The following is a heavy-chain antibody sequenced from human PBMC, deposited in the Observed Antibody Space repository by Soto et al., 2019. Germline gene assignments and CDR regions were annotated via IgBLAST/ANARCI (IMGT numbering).Heavy chain of an antibody. CDR1: EGTFSSYG. Sequence: QVSLVQSGAEVKKAGSSVKVSCKASEGTFSSYGISWVRQAPGQGLEWMGGIIPIYETVTYAQRFQGRLTIRADESTSTAYMELRSLRPDDTAVYYCARDLVVTAKCLDPWGQGTLVSVSS. V-gene: IGHV1-69*01. CDR2: IIPIYETV. D-gene: IGHD2-21*02. J-gene: IGHJ5*02. CDR3: ARDLVVTAKCLDP.